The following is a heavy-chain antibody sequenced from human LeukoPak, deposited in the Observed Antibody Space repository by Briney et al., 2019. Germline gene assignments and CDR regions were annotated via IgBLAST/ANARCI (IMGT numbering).Heavy chain of an antibody. CDR3: TQGSGFYYDY. J-gene: IGHJ4*02. D-gene: IGHD3-22*01. Sequence: GGSLRLSCATSGFTLRYYQMNWVRQAPGKGLEWVGRIKSKKDGGTTEFAAPVRGRFTISRDDSQNTLYLQMNSLTSDDTAVYYCTQGSGFYYDYWGQGTLVTVSS. CDR2: IKSKKDGGTT. V-gene: IGHV3-15*07. CDR1: GFTLRYYQ.